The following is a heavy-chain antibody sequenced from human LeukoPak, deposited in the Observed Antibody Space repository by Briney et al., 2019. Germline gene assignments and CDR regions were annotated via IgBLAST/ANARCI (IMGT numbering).Heavy chain of an antibody. CDR2: IYYSGST. CDR1: GGSNSSYY. Sequence: PSEALSLTCTVSGGSNSSYYWSWIRQPPGKGLEWIGYIYYSGSTNYNPSLKSRVTISVDTSKNQFSLKLSSVTAADTAVYYCNMVRGVSGWFDPWGQGTLVTVSS. D-gene: IGHD3-10*01. CDR3: NMVRGVSGWFDP. J-gene: IGHJ5*02. V-gene: IGHV4-59*01.